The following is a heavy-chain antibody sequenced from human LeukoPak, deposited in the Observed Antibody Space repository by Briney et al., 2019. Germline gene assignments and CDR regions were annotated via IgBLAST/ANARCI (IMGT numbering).Heavy chain of an antibody. D-gene: IGHD3-10*01. J-gene: IGHJ6*03. CDR1: GFTFSSYA. Sequence: GGSLRLSCAASGFTFSSYAMHWVRQAPGKGLEYVSAISSNGGSTYYANSVKGRFTISRDNSKNTLYLQMGSLRAEDTAVYYCARGPVRGVILGYYMDVWGKGTTVTVSS. CDR3: ARGPVRGVILGYYMDV. CDR2: ISSNGGST. V-gene: IGHV3-64*01.